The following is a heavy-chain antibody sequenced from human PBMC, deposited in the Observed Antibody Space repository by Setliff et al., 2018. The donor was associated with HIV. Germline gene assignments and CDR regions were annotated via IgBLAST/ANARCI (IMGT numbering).Heavy chain of an antibody. CDR3: VKDVVKFWSGSGALDF. Sequence: GGSLRLSCAASGFTFNSYGMHWVRQAPGKGLEWVALIWYDASKKEYADSVKGRFNILRDDSKKTVDLQMNGLRADDTAVYSCVKDVVKFWSGSGALDFWGPGTLVTVSS. D-gene: IGHD3-3*01. V-gene: IGHV3-33*06. CDR1: GFTFNSYG. J-gene: IGHJ4*02. CDR2: IWYDASKK.